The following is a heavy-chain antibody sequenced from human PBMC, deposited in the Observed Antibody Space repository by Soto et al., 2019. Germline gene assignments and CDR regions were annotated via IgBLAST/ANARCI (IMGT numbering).Heavy chain of an antibody. CDR2: IIPIFGTA. J-gene: IGHJ4*02. CDR1: GGTFSSYA. D-gene: IGHD2-15*01. CDR3: ARDRCSGGSCQYYFDY. V-gene: IGHV1-69*01. Sequence: QVQLVQSGAEVKKPGSSVKVSCKASGGTFSSYAISWVRQAPGPGLEWMGGIIPIFGTANYAQKFQGRVTITADESTSTAYMELSSLRSEDTAVYYCARDRCSGGSCQYYFDYWGQGTLVTVSS.